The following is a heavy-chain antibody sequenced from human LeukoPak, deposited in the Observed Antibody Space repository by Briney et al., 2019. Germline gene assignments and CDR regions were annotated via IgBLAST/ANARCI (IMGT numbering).Heavy chain of an antibody. V-gene: IGHV1-18*01. D-gene: IGHD2-2*01. CDR1: GYTFTSYG. CDR3: ARVTVPAAIKTYYYYYYMDV. Sequence: GASVKVSCKASGYTFTSYGISWVRQAPGQELEWMGWISAYNGNTNYAQKLQGRVTMTTDTSTSTAYMELRSLRSDDTAVYYCARVTVPAAIKTYYYYYYMDVWGKGTTVTVSS. J-gene: IGHJ6*03. CDR2: ISAYNGNT.